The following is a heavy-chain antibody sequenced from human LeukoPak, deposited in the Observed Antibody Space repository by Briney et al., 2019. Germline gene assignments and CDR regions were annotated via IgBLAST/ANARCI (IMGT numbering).Heavy chain of an antibody. J-gene: IGHJ4*02. V-gene: IGHV1-3*01. CDR3: ARVSPKYSSGWYGAFDF. D-gene: IGHD6-19*01. CDR2: TNGGNGNT. CDR1: GYTFNTYS. Sequence: GASVTVPCKTSGYTFNTYSMHWVRQAPGQRLEWMGWTNGGNGNTKYSQNFQGRVTITRDTSASTVYMELSSLRSEDTAVYYCARVSPKYSSGWYGAFDFWGQGTLVTVSS.